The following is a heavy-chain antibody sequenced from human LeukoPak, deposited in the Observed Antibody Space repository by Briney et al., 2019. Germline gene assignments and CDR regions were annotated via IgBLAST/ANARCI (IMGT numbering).Heavy chain of an antibody. J-gene: IGHJ4*02. D-gene: IGHD6-13*01. CDR3: TRWPGIVTAGGIWGYYFDY. CDR2: ISWNSGSI. V-gene: IGHV3-9*01. Sequence: GRSLRLPCAASGFTFDDYAMHWVRQAPGKGLEWVSGISWNSGSIGYADSVKGRFTISRDNAKNSLYLQMNSLRVEDTAVYYCTRWPGIVTAGGIWGYYFDYWGQGTLVTVSS. CDR1: GFTFDDYA.